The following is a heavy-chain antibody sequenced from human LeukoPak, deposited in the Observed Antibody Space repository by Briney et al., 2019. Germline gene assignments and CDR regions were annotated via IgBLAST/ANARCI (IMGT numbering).Heavy chain of an antibody. Sequence: GXSVKVSCKASGYTFTSYDINWVRQATGQGLEWMGWMNPNSGNTGYAQKFQGRVTMPRNTSISTAYMELSSLRSEDTAVYYCARPLGYCSSTSCYGTVYYYGMDVWGQGTTVTVSS. CDR2: MNPNSGNT. CDR1: GYTFTSYD. CDR3: ARPLGYCSSTSCYGTVYYYGMDV. V-gene: IGHV1-8*01. D-gene: IGHD2-2*01. J-gene: IGHJ6*02.